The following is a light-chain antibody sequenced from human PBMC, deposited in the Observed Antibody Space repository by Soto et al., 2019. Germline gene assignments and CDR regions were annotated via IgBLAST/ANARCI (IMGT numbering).Light chain of an antibody. CDR2: AAS. Sequence: DIQLTQSPSFLSASVGDRVTITCRASQGISSYLAWYQQKPGKAPKLLVYAASTLQSGVPSRFSGSGSGTDFTLTISSLQPEDFATYYCQQSYYTPLTFGGGTKVDIK. CDR3: QQSYYTPLT. J-gene: IGKJ4*01. CDR1: QGISSY. V-gene: IGKV1-39*01.